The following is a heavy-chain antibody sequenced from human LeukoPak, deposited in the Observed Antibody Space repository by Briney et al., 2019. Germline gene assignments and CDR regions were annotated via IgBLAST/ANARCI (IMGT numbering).Heavy chain of an antibody. CDR2: IWSDDTNQ. CDR1: GFTFSHFG. CDR3: AKDAQRWFDYSNSLEH. D-gene: IGHD4-11*01. Sequence: GTSLRLSCEASGFTFSHFGMHWVRQAPGKGLEWVAVIWSDDTNQYYGDSVKGRFTISRDNFKKTVSLQMDSLRAEDTAVYYCAKDAQRWFDYSNSLEHWGQGSLVIVSS. V-gene: IGHV3-33*06. J-gene: IGHJ4*02.